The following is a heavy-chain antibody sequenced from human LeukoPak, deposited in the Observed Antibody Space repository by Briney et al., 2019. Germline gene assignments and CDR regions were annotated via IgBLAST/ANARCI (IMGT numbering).Heavy chain of an antibody. D-gene: IGHD3-22*01. CDR1: GFTFSSYA. Sequence: PGRSLRLSCAASGFTFSSYAMHWVRQAPGKGLEWVAVISYDGSNKYYADSVKGRFTISRDNSKNTLYLQMNSLRAEDTAAYYCARDLLTYYYDSSGYTAVFDYWGQGTLVTVSS. V-gene: IGHV3-30*04. CDR3: ARDLLTYYYDSSGYTAVFDY. CDR2: ISYDGSNK. J-gene: IGHJ4*02.